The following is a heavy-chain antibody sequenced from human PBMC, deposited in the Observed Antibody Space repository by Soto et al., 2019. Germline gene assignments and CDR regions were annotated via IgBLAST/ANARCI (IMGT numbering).Heavy chain of an antibody. V-gene: IGHV4-59*01. CDR3: AKQRYFVVYWFGP. CDR2: IYYSGST. J-gene: IGHJ5*02. Sequence: SETLSLTCTVSGGSISSYYWSWIRQPPGKGLEWIGYIYYSGSTNYNPSLKSRVTISVDTSKNQFSLKLSSVTAADTAVYYCAKQRYFVVYWFGPCGQGTLVTVSS. CDR1: GGSISSYY. D-gene: IGHD3-9*01.